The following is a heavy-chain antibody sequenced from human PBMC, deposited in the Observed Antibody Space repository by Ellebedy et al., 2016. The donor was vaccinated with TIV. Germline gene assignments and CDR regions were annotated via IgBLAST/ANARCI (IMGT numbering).Heavy chain of an antibody. CDR1: GFRFGDYT. Sequence: GESLKISCAASGFRFGDYTMNWVRQVPGKGLEWISSINSTSTYIDYSDSVKGRITISRDNAKNSLFLEMDSLRAEDTAVYYCARDRAFGEFDYWGQGTLVTVSS. D-gene: IGHD3-10*01. V-gene: IGHV3-21*06. CDR2: INSTSTYI. J-gene: IGHJ4*02. CDR3: ARDRAFGEFDY.